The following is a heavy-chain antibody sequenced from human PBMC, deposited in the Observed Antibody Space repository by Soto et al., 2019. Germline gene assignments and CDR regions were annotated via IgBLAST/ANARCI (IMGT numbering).Heavy chain of an antibody. V-gene: IGHV3-30*04. CDR2: ISYDGSEK. CDR3: AREVGGSSPPG. D-gene: IGHD6-6*01. Sequence: QVQLVESGGGVVQPGRSLRLSCAASGFTLNRHAMHWVRQAPVKGLEWVAVISYDGSEKYYADSVKGRFTISRDSCKNTLYLQMDSLGPEDAAVYYCAREVGGSSPPGWGQGTLVTVFS. J-gene: IGHJ4*02. CDR1: GFTLNRHA.